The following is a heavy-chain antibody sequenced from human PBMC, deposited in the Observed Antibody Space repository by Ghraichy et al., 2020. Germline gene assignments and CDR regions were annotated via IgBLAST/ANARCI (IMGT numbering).Heavy chain of an antibody. CDR1: GFTFSSYA. J-gene: IGHJ4*02. CDR2: ISYDGSKK. V-gene: IGHV3-30-3*01. D-gene: IGHD2-15*01. Sequence: GGSLRLSCAVSGFTFSSYAMHWVRQTPGKGLEWMAGISYDGSKKYYADSVKGRFTISRDNSKNTLYVQINSLRTEDTAVFYCARVYCSGGSCYSAGFDYWGQGTLVTVSS. CDR3: ARVYCSGGSCYSAGFDY.